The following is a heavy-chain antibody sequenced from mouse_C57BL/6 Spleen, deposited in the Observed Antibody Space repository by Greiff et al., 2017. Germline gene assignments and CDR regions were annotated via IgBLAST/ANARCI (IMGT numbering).Heavy chain of an antibody. CDR2: IYPGNSDT. CDR1: GYTFPSYW. J-gene: IGHJ1*03. D-gene: IGHD2-5*01. CDR3: TPSNYDWYFDV. V-gene: IGHV1-5*01. Sequence: VQLQPSGTVLARPGASVKMSCKTSGYTFPSYWMHWVKQRPVQGLEWIGAIYPGNSDTSYTQKFKGKAKLTAVTSASTAYMELSSLTNEDSAVYYCTPSNYDWYFDVWGTGTTVTVSS.